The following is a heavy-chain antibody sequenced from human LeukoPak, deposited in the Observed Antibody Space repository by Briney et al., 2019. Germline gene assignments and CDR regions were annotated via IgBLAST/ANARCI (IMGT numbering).Heavy chain of an antibody. D-gene: IGHD1-1*01. CDR3: AKSRAQLKFPFDAFDI. Sequence: GGSLRVSCAESGVTLCSYGVRWGPQAPGKGVERVSYIRYGGGNKYYADSVKSRITISTDMSKNTLYLQMNSLRAEDTAVYYCAKSRAQLKFPFDAFDIWGQGTMVTPSS. J-gene: IGHJ3*02. CDR1: GVTLCSYG. CDR2: IRYGGGNK. V-gene: IGHV3-30*02.